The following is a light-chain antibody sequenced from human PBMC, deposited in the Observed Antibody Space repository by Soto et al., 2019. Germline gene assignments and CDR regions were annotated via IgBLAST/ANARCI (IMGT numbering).Light chain of an antibody. CDR3: QQYNSYPWT. CDR1: QGISSY. CDR2: AAS. Sequence: AIRMTQSPSSLSASTGDRVTITCRASQGISSYLAWYQQKPGKAPKLLIYAASTLHTGVPSRFSGSGSGTEFTLTISSLQPDDFATYYCQQYNSYPWTFGQGTKVDIK. J-gene: IGKJ1*01. V-gene: IGKV1-8*01.